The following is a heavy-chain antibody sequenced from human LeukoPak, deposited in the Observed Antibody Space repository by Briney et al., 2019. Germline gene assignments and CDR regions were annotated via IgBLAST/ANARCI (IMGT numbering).Heavy chain of an antibody. Sequence: SETLPLTCTVSGGSISSYYWSWIRQPAGKGLEWIGRIYTSGSTNYNPSLKSRLTMSVDTSKNQFSLRLSSVTAADTAVYYCARDGYRGNFAFDIWGQGTMVTVSS. CDR1: GGSISSYY. CDR2: IYTSGST. V-gene: IGHV4-4*07. CDR3: ARDGYRGNFAFDI. D-gene: IGHD4-23*01. J-gene: IGHJ3*02.